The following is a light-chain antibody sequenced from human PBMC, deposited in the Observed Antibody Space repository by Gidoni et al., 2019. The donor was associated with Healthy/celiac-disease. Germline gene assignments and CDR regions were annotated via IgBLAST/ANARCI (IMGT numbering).Light chain of an antibody. Sequence: QSALTPPPSASGSPGQSVTISCTGTSSDVGGYNYVPWYQQHPGKAPKLMIYEVSKRPSGVPDRFSGSKSGNTASLTVSGLQAEDEADYYCSSYAGSNNLIFGTGTKVTVL. CDR2: EVS. CDR3: SSYAGSNNLI. V-gene: IGLV2-8*01. J-gene: IGLJ1*01. CDR1: SSDVGGYNY.